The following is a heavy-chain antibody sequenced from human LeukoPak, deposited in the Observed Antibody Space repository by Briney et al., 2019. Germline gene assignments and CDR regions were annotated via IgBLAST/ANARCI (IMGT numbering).Heavy chain of an antibody. Sequence: ASVKVSCKASGGTFSSYAISWVRQAPGQGLEWMGWMNPNSGNTGYAQKFQGRVTMTRNTSISTAYMELSSLRSEDTAVYYCARGRGRITMIVFSTRTQYYFDYWGQGTLVTVSS. CDR3: ARGRGRITMIVFSTRTQYYFDY. CDR1: GGTFSSYA. CDR2: MNPNSGNT. J-gene: IGHJ4*02. D-gene: IGHD3-22*01. V-gene: IGHV1-8*02.